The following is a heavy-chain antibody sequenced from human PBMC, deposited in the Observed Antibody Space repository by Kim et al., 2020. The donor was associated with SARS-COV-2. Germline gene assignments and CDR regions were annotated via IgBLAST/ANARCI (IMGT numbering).Heavy chain of an antibody. J-gene: IGHJ4*02. V-gene: IGHV4-34*01. CDR2: INHSGST. CDR1: GGSFSGYY. Sequence: SETLSLTCAVYGGSFSGYYWSWIRQPPGKGLEWIGEINHSGSTNYNPSLKSRVTISVDTSKNQFSLKLSSVTAADTAVYYCARAHHCSSTSCYLNDYWGQGTLVTVSS. CDR3: ARAHHCSSTSCYLNDY. D-gene: IGHD2-2*01.